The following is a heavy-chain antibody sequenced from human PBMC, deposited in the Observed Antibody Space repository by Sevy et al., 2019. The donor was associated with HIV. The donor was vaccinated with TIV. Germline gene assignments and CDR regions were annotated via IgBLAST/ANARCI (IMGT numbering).Heavy chain of an antibody. V-gene: IGHV4-30-4*01. Sequence: SETLSLTCTVSGGSISSGDYYWSWIRQPPGKGLEWIGYIYYSGSTYYNPSLKSRVTTSVDTSKNQFSLKLSSVTAADTAVYYCARDLNSSGYSLGYWGQGTLVTVSS. CDR1: GGSISSGDYY. CDR2: IYYSGST. J-gene: IGHJ4*02. CDR3: ARDLNSSGYSLGY. D-gene: IGHD3-22*01.